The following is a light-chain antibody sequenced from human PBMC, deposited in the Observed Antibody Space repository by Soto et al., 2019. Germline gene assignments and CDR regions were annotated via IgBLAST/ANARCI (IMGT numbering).Light chain of an antibody. CDR3: QQSYSSLRT. J-gene: IGKJ1*01. V-gene: IGKV1-39*01. CDR2: AAS. CDR1: QRISSH. Sequence: DIQMTQSPSSLSASVGDRVTITCRASQRISSHLNWYQQKPGKAPKFLIYAASSLQSGVPSRFSGSGSGTDFTLTISSLQPEDFATYYCQQSYSSLRTFGQGTKVDIK.